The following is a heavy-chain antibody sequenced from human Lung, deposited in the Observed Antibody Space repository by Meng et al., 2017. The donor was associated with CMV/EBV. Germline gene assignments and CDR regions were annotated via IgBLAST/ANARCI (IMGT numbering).Heavy chain of an antibody. Sequence: GSLRLXCTVSGASISSNYWSWSWRPPGKGLEYIGSISYTGYIEYNPSLKGRVTISLDTSKNHFPLKLTSVTAADTAMYYCAGPDDMGSSPHDPFDMLGQGXMVTVSS. V-gene: IGHV4-59*01. J-gene: IGHJ3*02. CDR2: ISYTGYI. D-gene: IGHD1-1*01. CDR1: GASISSNY. CDR3: AGPDDMGSSPHDPFDM.